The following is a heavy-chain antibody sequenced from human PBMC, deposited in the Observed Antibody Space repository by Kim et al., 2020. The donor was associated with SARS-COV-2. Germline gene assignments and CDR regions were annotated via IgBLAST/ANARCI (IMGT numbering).Heavy chain of an antibody. J-gene: IGHJ6*02. V-gene: IGHV3-53*04. D-gene: IGHD1-26*01. CDR1: GFTVSSNY. Sequence: GGSLRLSCAASGFTVSSNYMSWVRQAPGKGLEWVSVIYSGGSTYYADSVKGRFTISRHNSKNTLYLQMNSLRAEDTAVYYCASGSGSYFLHYGMDVWGQGTTVTVSS. CDR3: ASGSGSYFLHYGMDV. CDR2: IYSGGST.